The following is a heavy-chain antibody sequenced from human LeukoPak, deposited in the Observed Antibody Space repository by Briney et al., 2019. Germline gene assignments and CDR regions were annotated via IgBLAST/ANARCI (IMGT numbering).Heavy chain of an antibody. Sequence: SQTLSLTCTVSGGSISSAGYYWTWIRQHPGKGLEWIGFIYHSGSTHYNPSLKSRVTISVDTSKNQFSLKLSSVTAADTAVYYCARHGWVAAAGNLGYWGQGTLVTVSS. CDR3: ARHGWVAAAGNLGY. J-gene: IGHJ4*02. CDR1: GGSISSAGYY. D-gene: IGHD6-13*01. V-gene: IGHV4-31*03. CDR2: IYHSGST.